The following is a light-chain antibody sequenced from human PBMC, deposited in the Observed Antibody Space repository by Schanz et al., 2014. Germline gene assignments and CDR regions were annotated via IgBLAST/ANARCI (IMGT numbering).Light chain of an antibody. CDR1: QSISSF. V-gene: IGKV1-39*01. Sequence: DIQMTQSPSSLSASVGDRVTITCRASQSISSFLNWYQQKPGKAPNLLIYAAFSLQSGVPSRFSGSGSGTDFTLTISSLQPEDFATYYCQQLHTYPPTFGGGTKVE. J-gene: IGKJ4*01. CDR2: AAF. CDR3: QQLHTYPPT.